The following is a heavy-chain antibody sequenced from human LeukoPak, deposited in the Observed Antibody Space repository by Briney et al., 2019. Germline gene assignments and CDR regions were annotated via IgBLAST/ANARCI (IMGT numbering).Heavy chain of an antibody. D-gene: IGHD3-10*01. Sequence: GSLRLSCAASGFTFSTYWMSWVRQAPGKGLEWVANIKPDGSEGYYVDSVKGRFTLSRDNAQNSLYLQMNSLRDDDTAVYYCARAKRPMVLDHWGQGTLVTVSS. CDR1: GFTFSTYW. CDR2: IKPDGSEG. V-gene: IGHV3-7*03. J-gene: IGHJ4*02. CDR3: ARAKRPMVLDH.